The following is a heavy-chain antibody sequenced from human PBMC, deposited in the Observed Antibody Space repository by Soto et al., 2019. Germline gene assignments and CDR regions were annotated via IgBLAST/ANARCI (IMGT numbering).Heavy chain of an antibody. CDR3: VRDLLGLRAFDF. J-gene: IGHJ4*02. Sequence: QVQLVESGGGVVQPGRSLRLSCAASGFTFSTYSMHWVRQAPGKGLEWVGIITDDGSTLFYGDSVKGRFTISRDNSKNTLYLHMNSLRFEVTALYYCVRDLLGLRAFDFWGQGTLVSVSS. V-gene: IGHV3-30-3*01. CDR2: ITDDGSTL. D-gene: IGHD1-26*01. CDR1: GFTFSTYS.